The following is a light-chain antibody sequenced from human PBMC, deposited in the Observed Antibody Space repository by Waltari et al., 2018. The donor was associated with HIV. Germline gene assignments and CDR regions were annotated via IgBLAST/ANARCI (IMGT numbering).Light chain of an antibody. J-gene: IGKJ1*01. CDR3: QQSYTTPSWT. Sequence: DIQMTQSPSSLPASVGHSVTITCRSSQDIANYLNWYQQKLGEAPKLLIHATSTLQAGVPSRFSGGGSGSLFTLTISSLQPEDFATYYCQQSYTTPSWTFGQGTKLEVK. CDR1: QDIANY. V-gene: IGKV1-39*01. CDR2: ATS.